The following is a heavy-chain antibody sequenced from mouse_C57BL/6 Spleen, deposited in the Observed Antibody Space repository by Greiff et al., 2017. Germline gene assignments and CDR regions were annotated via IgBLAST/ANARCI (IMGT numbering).Heavy chain of an antibody. CDR1: GYSITSGYY. CDR3: APCDDGSSYFWYFDV. J-gene: IGHJ1*03. V-gene: IGHV3-6*01. Sequence: EVQLQQSGPGLVKPSQSLSLTCSVTGYSITSGYYWNWIRQFPGNKLEWMGYISYDGSNNYNPSLKNRISITRDTSKNQFFLKLNSVTTEDTATYYCAPCDDGSSYFWYFDVWGTGTTVTVSS. CDR2: ISYDGSN. D-gene: IGHD1-1*01.